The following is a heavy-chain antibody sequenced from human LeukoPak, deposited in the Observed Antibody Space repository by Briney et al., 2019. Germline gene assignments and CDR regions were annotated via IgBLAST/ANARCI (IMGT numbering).Heavy chain of an antibody. CDR3: ARAPSVVGGYYPEYFRH. J-gene: IGHJ1*01. V-gene: IGHV3-74*01. D-gene: IGHD3-22*01. Sequence: GGSLRLSCEASGFTFSRYWMHWVRQAPGKGLVWVSRIKSDGKTNYADSVKGRFTISRDNAKNTVSLQLDSLRAEETGVYYCARAPSVVGGYYPEYFRHWSQGTLVTVSS. CDR1: GFTFSRYW. CDR2: IKSDGKT.